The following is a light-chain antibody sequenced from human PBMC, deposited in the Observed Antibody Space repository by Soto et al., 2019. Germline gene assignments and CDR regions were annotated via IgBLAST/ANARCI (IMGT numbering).Light chain of an antibody. CDR3: MQALQRPPIT. V-gene: IGKV2-28*01. CDR1: QSLLHSNGYNY. Sequence: DIVLTQSPLSLPVTPGEPASISCKSSQSLLHSNGYNYLDWYLQKPGQSPQLLIYLGSNRASGVPDRFSGSGSGTDFTLKISRVEAEDVGVYYCMQALQRPPITFGQGTRLEIE. J-gene: IGKJ5*01. CDR2: LGS.